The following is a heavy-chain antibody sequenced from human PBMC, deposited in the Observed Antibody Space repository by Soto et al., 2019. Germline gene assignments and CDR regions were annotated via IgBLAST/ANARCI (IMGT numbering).Heavy chain of an antibody. CDR3: ARQIYDSDTGPNFQYYFDS. V-gene: IGHV5-10-1*01. J-gene: IGHJ4*02. D-gene: IGHD3-22*01. Sequence: GESLKISCKGSGYSFAGYWITWVRQKPGKGLEWMGRIDPSDAQTYYSPSFRGHVTISVTKSITTVFLQWSSLRASDTAMYYCARQIYDSDTGPNFQYYFDSWGQGTPVTVSS. CDR1: GYSFAGYW. CDR2: IDPSDAQT.